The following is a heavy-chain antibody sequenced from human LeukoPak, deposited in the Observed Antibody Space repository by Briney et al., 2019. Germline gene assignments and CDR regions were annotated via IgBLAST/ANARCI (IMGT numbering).Heavy chain of an antibody. CDR2: MNPNSGNT. Sequence: VASVKVSCKASGYTFTSYDINRVRQATGQGLEWMGWMNPNSGNTGYAQKFQGRVAMTRNTSISTAYMELSSLRSEDSAVYYCAREFSKGRAYYNFDYWGQGTLVTVSS. J-gene: IGHJ4*02. CDR1: GYTFTSYD. CDR3: AREFSKGRAYYNFDY. V-gene: IGHV1-8*01. D-gene: IGHD3-22*01.